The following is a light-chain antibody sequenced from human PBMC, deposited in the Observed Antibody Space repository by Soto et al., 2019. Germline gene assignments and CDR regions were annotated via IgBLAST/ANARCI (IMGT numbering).Light chain of an antibody. J-gene: IGKJ4*01. Sequence: IVLTQSPGTLSLSPGDRATLSCRASQSVSSNYLGWYQQKPGQAPRLLLYGASSRAIGIPDRFSGSGSGTDFTLTISRLEPEDFAVYYCQQDDTSPPLTFGGGTKVEIK. CDR2: GAS. CDR1: QSVSSNY. CDR3: QQDDTSPPLT. V-gene: IGKV3-20*01.